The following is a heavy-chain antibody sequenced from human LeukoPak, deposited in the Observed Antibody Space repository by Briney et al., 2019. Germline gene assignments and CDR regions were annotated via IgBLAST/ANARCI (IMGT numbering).Heavy chain of an antibody. Sequence: PGGSLRLSCAASGFTFITYWMSWVRQAPGKGLEWVANIKQDGSEKYYVDSVKGRFTISRDTAKNSLYLQMNSLRAEDTAVDYCARVLPYYDSGACFDYWGQGTLVTVSS. CDR1: GFTFITYW. J-gene: IGHJ4*02. CDR3: ARVLPYYDSGACFDY. CDR2: IKQDGSEK. V-gene: IGHV3-7*01. D-gene: IGHD3-22*01.